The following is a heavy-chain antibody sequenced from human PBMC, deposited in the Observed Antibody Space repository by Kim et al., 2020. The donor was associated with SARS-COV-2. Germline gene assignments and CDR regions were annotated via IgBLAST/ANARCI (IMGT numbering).Heavy chain of an antibody. CDR3: ARAGDGTGLDY. Sequence: GGSLRLSCAASGFTFDDYAMHWVRQAPGKGLEWVSGISWNSGSIGYADSVKGRFTISRDNAKNSLYLQMNSLRAEDTALYYCARAGDGTGLDYWGQGTLVTVSS. CDR2: ISWNSGSI. V-gene: IGHV3-9*01. D-gene: IGHD6-19*01. J-gene: IGHJ4*02. CDR1: GFTFDDYA.